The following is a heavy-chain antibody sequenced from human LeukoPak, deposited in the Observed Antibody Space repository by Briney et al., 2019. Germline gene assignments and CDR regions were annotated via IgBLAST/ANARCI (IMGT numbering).Heavy chain of an antibody. J-gene: IGHJ4*02. D-gene: IGHD6-19*01. CDR1: GGSISSSSYY. Sequence: SETLSLTCTVSGGSISSSSYYWGWIRQPPGKGLEWIGSIYYSGSTYYNPSLKSRVTISVDTSKNQFSLKLSSVTAADTAVYYCARHRFFGIAVAGTGGGRFDYWGQGTLVTVSS. CDR2: IYYSGST. V-gene: IGHV4-39*01. CDR3: ARHRFFGIAVAGTGGGRFDY.